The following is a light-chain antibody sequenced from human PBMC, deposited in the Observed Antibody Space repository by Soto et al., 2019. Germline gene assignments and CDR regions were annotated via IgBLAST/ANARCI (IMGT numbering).Light chain of an antibody. V-gene: IGKV1-39*01. J-gene: IGKJ2*03. CDR1: QSISNY. Sequence: DIQMTQSPSSLSASVGDRVTITCRASQSISNYLNWYQQQPGKAPKLLIYAASSVQSGVPSRFSGSGSGTDFTLSISSLQPEDFATYYCQQSYSTPQSFGQGTKLEIK. CDR3: QQSYSTPQS. CDR2: AAS.